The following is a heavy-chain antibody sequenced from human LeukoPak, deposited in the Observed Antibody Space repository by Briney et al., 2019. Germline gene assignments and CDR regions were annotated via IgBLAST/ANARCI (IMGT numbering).Heavy chain of an antibody. CDR1: GGTFSSYA. V-gene: IGHV1-69*05. CDR3: ATDRPRIAAQPSYYYHYYMDV. D-gene: IGHD6-13*01. CDR2: IIPIFGTA. Sequence: SVKVSCKASGGTFSSYAISWVRQAPGQGLEWMGGIIPIFGTANYAQKFQGRVTITTDESTSTAYMELSSLRSEDTAVYYCATDRPRIAAQPSYYYHYYMDVWGKGTTVTVSS. J-gene: IGHJ6*03.